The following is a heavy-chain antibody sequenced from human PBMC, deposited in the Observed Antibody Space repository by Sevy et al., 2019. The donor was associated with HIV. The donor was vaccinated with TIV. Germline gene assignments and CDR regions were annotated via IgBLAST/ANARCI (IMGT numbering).Heavy chain of an antibody. CDR2: INPKSGGT. CDR3: AREDGSTYYGLIDY. D-gene: IGHD3-22*01. V-gene: IGHV1-2*06. CDR1: GYTFTDNY. Sequence: ASVKVACKASGYTFTDNYIHWVRQAPGQGLEWMGRINPKSGGTKYEEKFQGRVTMTRDKSISTAYMEVSRLRFDDTAVFHCAREDGSTYYGLIDYWGQGSLVTVSS. J-gene: IGHJ4*02.